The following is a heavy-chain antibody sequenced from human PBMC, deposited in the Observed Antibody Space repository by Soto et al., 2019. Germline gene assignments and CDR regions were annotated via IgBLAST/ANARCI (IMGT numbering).Heavy chain of an antibody. CDR3: ARGNNHFDH. Sequence: PGGSLRLSCAASGISFNSSGMHWLRQSPGKGLEWLALIWFDGSNRYYADSVKGRFTTSRDNSKNTLYLQMDSLRAEDTAVYYCARGNNHFDHWGQGILVTVSS. CDR1: GISFNSSG. J-gene: IGHJ4*02. CDR2: IWFDGSNR. V-gene: IGHV3-33*01. D-gene: IGHD1-1*01.